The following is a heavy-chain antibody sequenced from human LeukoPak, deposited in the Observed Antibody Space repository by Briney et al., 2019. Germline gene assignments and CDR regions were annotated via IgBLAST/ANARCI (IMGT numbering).Heavy chain of an antibody. CDR1: GFTFSSYG. J-gene: IGHJ4*02. CDR3: ARDLGRTDADYFDY. Sequence: GRSLRLSCAASGFTFSSYGMHWVRQAPGKGLEWVAVISYDGSNKYYADSVKGRFTISRDNSKNTLYLQVNSLRAEDTAVYYCARDLGRTDADYFDYWGQGTLVTVSS. V-gene: IGHV3-30*03. CDR2: ISYDGSNK. D-gene: IGHD1/OR15-1a*01.